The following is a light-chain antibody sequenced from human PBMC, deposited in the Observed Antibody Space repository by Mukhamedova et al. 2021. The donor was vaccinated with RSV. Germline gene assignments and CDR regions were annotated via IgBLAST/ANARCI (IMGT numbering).Light chain of an antibody. CDR3: HRYYNLPHT. J-gene: IGKJ2*01. Sequence: GVPDRFSGSGSETDFTLTIASLQPEDVAVYYCHRYYNLPHTFGQGTKIEIK. V-gene: IGKV4-1*01.